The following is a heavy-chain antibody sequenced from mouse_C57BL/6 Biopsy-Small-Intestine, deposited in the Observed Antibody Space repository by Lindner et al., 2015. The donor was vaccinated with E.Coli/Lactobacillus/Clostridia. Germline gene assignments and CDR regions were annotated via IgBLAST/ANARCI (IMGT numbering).Heavy chain of an antibody. CDR1: EAPSAAML. CDR2: IIPIFGTA. D-gene: IGHD1-1*01. V-gene: IGHV1-81*01. Sequence: SVKVSCKALEAPSAAMLSAGWRQAPGQGLEWMGGIIPIFGTAHYAQKFQGRVTITADESTSTAYMELTSLRSEDTAVYYCARAELMVRDHYYGMDVWGQGTTVTVSS. J-gene: IGHJ1*01. CDR3: ARAELMVRDHYYGMDV.